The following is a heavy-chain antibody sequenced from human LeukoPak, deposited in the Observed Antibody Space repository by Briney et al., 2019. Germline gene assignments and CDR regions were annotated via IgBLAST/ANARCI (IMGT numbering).Heavy chain of an antibody. V-gene: IGHV4-30-4*08. CDR3: ARAGVVRGSNWFDP. J-gene: IGHJ5*02. Sequence: SQTLSLTCTVSGGSISSGGYYWSWIRQPPGKGLEWIGYIYYSGSTYYNPSLKSRVTISVDTSKNQFSLKLSSVTAADTAVYYCARAGVVRGSNWFDPWGQGTLVTVSS. CDR1: GGSISSGGYY. D-gene: IGHD3-10*01. CDR2: IYYSGST.